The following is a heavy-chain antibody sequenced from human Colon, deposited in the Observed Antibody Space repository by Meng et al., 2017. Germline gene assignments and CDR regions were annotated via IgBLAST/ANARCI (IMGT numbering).Heavy chain of an antibody. D-gene: IGHD6-19*01. CDR1: GVSITSSNW. CDR2: IDLSGKT. CDR3: ARHLGWEFDY. V-gene: IGHV4-4*03. Sequence: QGHLPGSGPGGVRPPGTLSLACAVSGVSITSSNWWSWVRQAPGKGMEWIGQIDLSGKTDYNPSLKSRVTISLDKSMNQLFLEVYFVTAADTAIYYCARHLGWEFDYWGPGNLVTVSS. J-gene: IGHJ4*02.